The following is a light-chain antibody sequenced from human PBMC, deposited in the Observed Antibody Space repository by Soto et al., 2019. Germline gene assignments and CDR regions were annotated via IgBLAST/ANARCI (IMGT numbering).Light chain of an antibody. CDR3: QQTNRFPRT. Sequence: DIQMTQSPSSVSASVGDRVTITCRASQGIDSWLAWYQQKPGKAPKLLIYAASNLQSGVPSRFSGSGSGIDFTLTISNLQPEDFATYYCQQTNRFPRTFGPGTNVDIK. V-gene: IGKV1-12*01. CDR2: AAS. J-gene: IGKJ3*01. CDR1: QGIDSW.